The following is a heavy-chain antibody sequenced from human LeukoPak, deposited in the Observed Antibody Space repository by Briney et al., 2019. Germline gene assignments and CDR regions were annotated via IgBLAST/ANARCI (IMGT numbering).Heavy chain of an antibody. CDR3: ARDRNSIFGVVSIYWFDP. CDR1: GYTLTELS. CDR2: FDPEDGET. V-gene: IGHV1-24*01. Sequence: ASVKVSCKVSGYTLTELSMHWVRQAPGKGLEWMGGFDPEDGETIYAQKFQGRVTMTEDTSTDTAYMELSSLRSEDTAVYYCARDRNSIFGVVSIYWFDPWGQGTLVTVSS. D-gene: IGHD3-3*01. J-gene: IGHJ5*02.